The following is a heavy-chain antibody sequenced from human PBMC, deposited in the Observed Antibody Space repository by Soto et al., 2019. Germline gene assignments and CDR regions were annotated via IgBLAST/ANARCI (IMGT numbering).Heavy chain of an antibody. CDR3: ARQRGAYYYYYGMDV. Sequence: ASVKVSCKASGYTFTSYDINWVRQATGQGLEGMGWMNPNSGNTGYAQKFQGRVTMTRNTSISTAYMELSSLRSEDTAVYYCARQRGAYYYYYGMDVWGQGTTVTVSS. CDR2: MNPNSGNT. D-gene: IGHD1-26*01. CDR1: GYTFTSYD. J-gene: IGHJ6*02. V-gene: IGHV1-8*01.